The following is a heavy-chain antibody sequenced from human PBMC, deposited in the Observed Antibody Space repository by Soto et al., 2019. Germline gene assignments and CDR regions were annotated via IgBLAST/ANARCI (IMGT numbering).Heavy chain of an antibody. CDR3: ARVDCSSSSCDEGDWFDP. CDR1: GGSISSGGYY. J-gene: IGHJ5*02. D-gene: IGHD2-2*01. CDR2: SYYSGST. V-gene: IGHV4-31*03. Sequence: QVQLQESGPGLVKPSQTLSLTCTVSGGSISSGGYYWRWIRQHPGKGLEWIGYSYYSGSTYYNPSLKRRVTISVDTSKNQFSLKLSSVTAADTAVYYCARVDCSSSSCDEGDWFDPWGQGTLVTVSS.